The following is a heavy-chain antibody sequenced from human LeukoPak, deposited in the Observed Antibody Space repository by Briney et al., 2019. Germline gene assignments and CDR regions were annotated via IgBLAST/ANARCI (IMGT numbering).Heavy chain of an antibody. CDR3: AREGRGIMFDY. V-gene: IGHV4-31*03. J-gene: IGHJ4*02. CDR2: IYYSGST. Sequence: SETLSLTCTVSGVSISSGDYYWSWIRQHPGKGLEWIGYIYYSGSTYYNPSLKSRVTISVDTSKNQFSLKLSSVTAADTAVYYCAREGRGIMFDYWGQGTLVTVSS. D-gene: IGHD3-16*01. CDR1: GVSISSGDYY.